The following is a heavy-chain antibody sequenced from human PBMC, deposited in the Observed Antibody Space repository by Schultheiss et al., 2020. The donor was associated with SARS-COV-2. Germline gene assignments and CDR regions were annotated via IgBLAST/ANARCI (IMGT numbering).Heavy chain of an antibody. Sequence: GGSLRLSCAASGFTFSSYAMSWVRQAPGKGLEWVSAISGSGGSTYYADSVKGRFTISRGNSKNTLYLQMNSLRAEDTAVYYCAKGPRSIIRTDYWGQGTLVTVSS. CDR3: AKGPRSIIRTDY. D-gene: IGHD6-6*01. CDR2: ISGSGGST. CDR1: GFTFSSYA. V-gene: IGHV3-23*01. J-gene: IGHJ4*02.